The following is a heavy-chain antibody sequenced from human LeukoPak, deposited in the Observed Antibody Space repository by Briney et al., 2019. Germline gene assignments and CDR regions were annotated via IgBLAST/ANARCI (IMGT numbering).Heavy chain of an antibody. CDR3: ARDPNSSSSEHFYGMDV. V-gene: IGHV4-59*01. Sequence: SETLSLTCTVSGGSISSFYWSWIRQPPGQGLEWIGYIHYSGTANYISSLKRRVTISVDTSKNQFSLKLQSVTAADTAVYYCARDPNSSSSEHFYGMDVWGRGTSVTVSS. D-gene: IGHD6-6*01. CDR1: GGSISSFY. CDR2: IHYSGTA. J-gene: IGHJ6*02.